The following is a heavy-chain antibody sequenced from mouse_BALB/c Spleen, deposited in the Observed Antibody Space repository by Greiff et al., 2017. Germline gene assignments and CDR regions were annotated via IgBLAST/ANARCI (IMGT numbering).Heavy chain of an antibody. V-gene: IGHV1S81*02. CDR3: ARGGGTGSYAMDY. CDR2: INPSNGRT. D-gene: IGHD4-1*01. Sequence: QVQLQQPGAELVKPGASVKLSCKASGYTFTSYWMHWVQQRPGQGLEWIGEINPSNGRTNYNEKFKSKATLTVDKSSSTAYMQLSSLTSEDSAVYYCARGGGTGSYAMDYWGQGTSVTVSS. J-gene: IGHJ4*01. CDR1: GYTFTSYW.